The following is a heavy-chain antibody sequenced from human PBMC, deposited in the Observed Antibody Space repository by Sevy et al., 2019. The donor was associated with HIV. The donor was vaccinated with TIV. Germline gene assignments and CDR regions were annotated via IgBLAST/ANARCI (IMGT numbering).Heavy chain of an antibody. CDR3: ARGYGDYVSYYYGMDV. CDR1: GFTFSSYG. J-gene: IGHJ6*02. CDR2: IWYDGSNK. V-gene: IGHV3-33*01. Sequence: GGSLRLSCAASGFTFSSYGMHWVRQAPGKGLEWVAVIWYDGSNKYYADSVKGRLTISRDNSKNTLYLQMNSVRAEYTAVYYCARGYGDYVSYYYGMDVWGQGTTVTVSS. D-gene: IGHD4-17*01.